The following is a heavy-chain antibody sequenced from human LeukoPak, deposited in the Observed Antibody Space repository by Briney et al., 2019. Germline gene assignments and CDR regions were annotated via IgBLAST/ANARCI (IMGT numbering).Heavy chain of an antibody. Sequence: TSETLSLTCTVSGGSISSGGYYWSWIRQHPGKGLEWIGYIYYSGSTYYNPSLKSRVTISVDTSKNQFSLKLSSVTAADTAVYYCARDRRITMVRGVITTFDYWGQGTLVTVSS. D-gene: IGHD3-10*01. CDR3: ARDRRITMVRGVITTFDY. CDR2: IYYSGST. V-gene: IGHV4-31*03. J-gene: IGHJ4*02. CDR1: GGSISSGGYY.